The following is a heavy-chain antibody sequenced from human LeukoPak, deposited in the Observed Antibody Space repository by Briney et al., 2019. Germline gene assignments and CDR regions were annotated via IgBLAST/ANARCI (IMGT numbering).Heavy chain of an antibody. CDR3: APIVGATGAFDI. D-gene: IGHD1-26*01. CDR1: GYTFTGYY. Sequence: GASVKVSCKASGYTFTGYYMHWVRQAPGQGLEWMGRINPNSGGTNYAQKFQGRVTMTRDTSISTAYMELSRLRSDDTAVYYCAPIVGATGAFDIWRQGTMVTVSS. V-gene: IGHV1-2*02. CDR2: INPNSGGT. J-gene: IGHJ3*02.